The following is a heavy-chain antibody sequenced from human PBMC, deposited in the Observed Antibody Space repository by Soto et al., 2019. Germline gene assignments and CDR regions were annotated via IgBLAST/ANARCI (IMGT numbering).Heavy chain of an antibody. CDR2: ISGSGGST. CDR1: GFTFSSYA. CDR3: AKVGSAVAGTGGEFDY. V-gene: IGHV3-23*01. D-gene: IGHD6-19*01. J-gene: IGHJ4*02. Sequence: EVQLLGSGGGLVQPGESLRLSCAASGFTFSSYALNWVRQAPGKGLEWVSGISGSGGSTYYADSVKGRFTISRDNSKNTLYLQINSLRAEDTAVYYCAKVGSAVAGTGGEFDYWGQGTLVTVSS.